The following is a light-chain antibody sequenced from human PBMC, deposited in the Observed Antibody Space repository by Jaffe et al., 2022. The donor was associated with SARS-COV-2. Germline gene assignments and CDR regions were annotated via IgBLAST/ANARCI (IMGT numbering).Light chain of an antibody. Sequence: EIVMTQSPATLSVSPGERATLSCRASQSVSSYLAWYQQRPGQAPRLVIYGISSRANGIPVRFSGSGSGTDFTLTISSLQPEDFAVYYCQQYNKWPLTFGGGTKVEIK. J-gene: IGKJ4*01. V-gene: IGKV3-15*01. CDR1: QSVSSY. CDR3: QQYNKWPLT. CDR2: GIS.